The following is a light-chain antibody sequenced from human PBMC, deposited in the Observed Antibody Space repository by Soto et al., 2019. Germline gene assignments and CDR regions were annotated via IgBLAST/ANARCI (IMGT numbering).Light chain of an antibody. V-gene: IGKV3-11*01. J-gene: IGKJ4*01. CDR3: QQRSNWPPLT. CDR2: DAS. CDR1: QSFSNY. Sequence: EIVLTQSPATLSLSPGERATLSCRVSQSFSNYLAWYQQKPGQAPRLLIYDASNRATGIPARFSGSGSGTDFTLTISSLEPEDFAVYYCQQRSNWPPLTFGGGTKVEIK.